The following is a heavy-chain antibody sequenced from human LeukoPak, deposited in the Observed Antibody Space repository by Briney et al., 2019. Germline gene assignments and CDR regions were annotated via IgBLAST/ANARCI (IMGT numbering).Heavy chain of an antibody. CDR2: INHSGST. CDR3: ARGANYYDSSGYSATFDY. CDR1: GGSFSGYS. Sequence: SETLSLTCAVYGGSFSGYSWSWIRQPPGKGLEWIVEINHSGSTENSPSLKSRVTISVDTSKNQFSLKLRSVTAADTAVYYCARGANYYDSSGYSATFDYWGQGTLVTVSS. D-gene: IGHD3-22*01. J-gene: IGHJ4*02. V-gene: IGHV4-34*01.